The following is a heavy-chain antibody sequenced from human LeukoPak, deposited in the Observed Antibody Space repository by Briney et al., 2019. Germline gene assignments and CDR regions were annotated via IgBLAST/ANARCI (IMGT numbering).Heavy chain of an antibody. CDR3: AHRFVHGDHDY. D-gene: IGHD1-14*01. Sequence: KGSGPTLVNPTQTLTLTCTFSGFSLSTSVVGVGWIRQPPGKALEWLALIYWDDDKRYSPSLKSRLTITKDTSKNQVVLRMTNMDPVDTGTYYCAHRFVHGDHDYWGQGTLVTVSS. CDR1: GFSLSTSVVG. J-gene: IGHJ4*02. CDR2: IYWDDDK. V-gene: IGHV2-5*02.